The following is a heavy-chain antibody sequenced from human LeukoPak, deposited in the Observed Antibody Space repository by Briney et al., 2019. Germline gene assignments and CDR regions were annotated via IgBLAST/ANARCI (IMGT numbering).Heavy chain of an antibody. V-gene: IGHV6-1*01. CDR3: AREGLRRGRDSSGSLDY. J-gene: IGHJ4*02. Sequence: SQTLSLTCAISGDSVSSNSAAGNWIRQSPSRGLEWLGRTYYRSKWYNDYAVSGKSRITINPDTSKNQFSLQLNSVTPEDTAVYYCAREGLRRGRDSSGSLDYWGQGTLVTVSS. D-gene: IGHD3-22*01. CDR1: GDSVSSNSAA. CDR2: TYYRSKWYN.